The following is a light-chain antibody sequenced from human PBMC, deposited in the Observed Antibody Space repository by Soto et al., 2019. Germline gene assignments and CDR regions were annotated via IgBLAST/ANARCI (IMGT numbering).Light chain of an antibody. CDR3: QQYGSSPPT. J-gene: IGKJ1*01. CDR2: GAS. Sequence: EIVLTQSPGTLSLSPGERATLSCRASQSVSSSYLAWYQQKPGQAPRLLIYGASSRATGIPDRFSGSGSGTDFTLTISRLEPEDFAEYYCQQYGSSPPTFGHGTKVEIK. CDR1: QSVSSSY. V-gene: IGKV3-20*01.